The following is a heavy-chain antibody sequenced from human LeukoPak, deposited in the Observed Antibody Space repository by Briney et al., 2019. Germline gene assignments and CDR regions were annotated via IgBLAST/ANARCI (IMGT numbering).Heavy chain of an antibody. D-gene: IGHD5-18*01. J-gene: IGHJ5*02. V-gene: IGHV1-18*04. CDR3: ARDRVGYSYGQPNWFDP. CDR2: ISAYNGNT. Sequence: ASVKVSCKASGYTFTSYGISGVRQAPGQGLEWMGWISAYNGNTNYAQKLQGRVTMTTDTSTSTAYMELRSLRSDDTAVYYCARDRVGYSYGQPNWFDPWGQGTLVTVSS. CDR1: GYTFTSYG.